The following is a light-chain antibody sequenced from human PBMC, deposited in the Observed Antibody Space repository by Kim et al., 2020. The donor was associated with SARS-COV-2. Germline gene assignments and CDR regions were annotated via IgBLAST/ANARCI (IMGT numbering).Light chain of an antibody. CDR2: LNSDGSH. V-gene: IGLV4-69*01. CDR1: SGHSSYA. J-gene: IGLJ2*01. CDR3: QTWGTGI. Sequence: QLVLTQSPSASASLGASVKLTCTLSSGHSSYAIAWHQQQPEKGPRYLMKLNSDGSHCKGDGIPDRFSGSSSGAERYLTISSLQSEDGADYYCQTWGTGIFGGGTQLTVL.